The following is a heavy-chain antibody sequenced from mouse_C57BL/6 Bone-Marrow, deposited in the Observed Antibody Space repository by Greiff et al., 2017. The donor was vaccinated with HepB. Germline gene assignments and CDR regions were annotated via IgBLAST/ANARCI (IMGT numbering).Heavy chain of an antibody. CDR3: ASHDGRVWYAMDY. J-gene: IGHJ4*01. D-gene: IGHD2-3*01. V-gene: IGHV1-82*01. Sequence: VKLVESGPELVQPGASVKISCKASGYAFSSSWMNWVKQRPGKGLEWIGRIYPGDGDTNYNGKFKGKATLTADKSSSTAYMQLSSLTSEESAVYFCASHDGRVWYAMDYWGQGTSVTVSS. CDR1: GYAFSSSW. CDR2: IYPGDGDT.